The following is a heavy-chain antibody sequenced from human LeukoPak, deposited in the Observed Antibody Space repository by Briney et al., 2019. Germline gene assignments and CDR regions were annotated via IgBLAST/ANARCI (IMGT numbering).Heavy chain of an antibody. J-gene: IGHJ4*02. V-gene: IGHV1-46*03. CDR2: INPSGGST. CDR1: GYTFTSYY. CDR3: ARGFWSGYDGYFFDY. D-gene: IGHD3-3*01. Sequence: ASVKVSCKASGYTFTSYYMHWVRQAPEKGLEGMEIINPSGGSTSYAQKFQGRVTMTRDTSTSTVYMELSSLRSEDTAVYYCARGFWSGYDGYFFDYWGQGTLVTVSS.